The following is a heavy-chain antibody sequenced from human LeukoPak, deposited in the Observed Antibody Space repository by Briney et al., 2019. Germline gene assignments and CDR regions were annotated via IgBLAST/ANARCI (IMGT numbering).Heavy chain of an antibody. CDR3: ATDYAGNSVPDY. CDR1: GYTFTGYY. CDR2: INPNSGGT. D-gene: IGHD4-23*01. Sequence: ASVKVSCKASGYTFTGYYMHWVRQAPGQGPEWMGWINPNSGGTNYAQKFQGRVTMTRDASISIAYMELSWLRSDDTALYYCATDYAGNSVPDYWGQGTLVTVSS. J-gene: IGHJ4*02. V-gene: IGHV1-2*02.